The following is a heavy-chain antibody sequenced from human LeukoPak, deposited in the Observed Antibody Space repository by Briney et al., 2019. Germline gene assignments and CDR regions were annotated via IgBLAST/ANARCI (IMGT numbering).Heavy chain of an antibody. CDR1: GFTFSSYA. V-gene: IGHV3-23*01. Sequence: PGGSLRLSCAASGFTFSSYAMSWVRQAPGKGLEWVSAISGSGGSTYYADSVKGRFTISRDNSKNTLYLQMNSLRAEDTAVYYCAKDRVVPAAILEAFDIWGQGTMVTVSS. J-gene: IGHJ3*02. CDR3: AKDRVVPAAILEAFDI. D-gene: IGHD2-2*02. CDR2: ISGSGGST.